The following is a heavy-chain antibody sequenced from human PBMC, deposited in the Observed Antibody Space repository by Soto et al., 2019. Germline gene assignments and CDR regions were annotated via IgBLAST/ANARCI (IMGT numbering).Heavy chain of an antibody. CDR3: ARESVVATIAWFDP. CDR1: GFTFSSYW. Sequence: GGSLRLSCAASGFTFSSYWMSWVRQAPGKGLEWVANIKQDGSEKYYVDSVKGRFTISRDNAKNSLYLQMNSLRAEDTAFYYCARESVVATIAWFDPWGQGALVTVSS. J-gene: IGHJ5*02. V-gene: IGHV3-7*03. D-gene: IGHD5-12*01. CDR2: IKQDGSEK.